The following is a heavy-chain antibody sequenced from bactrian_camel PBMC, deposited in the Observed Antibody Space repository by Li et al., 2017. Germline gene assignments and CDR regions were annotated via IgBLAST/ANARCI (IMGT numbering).Heavy chain of an antibody. CDR1: RYPGSNYC. Sequence: QVQLVESGGGSVQAGGSLRLSCANSRYPGSNYCLGWFRQAPGKDREGVALLDRDGTTSYADSVKGRFTTARDAAKNSVYLQMNSLEPEDTAMYYCASDPCSTFRGLGQDEYDYWGQGTQVTVS. CDR3: ASDPCSTFRGLGQDEYDY. D-gene: IGHD1*01. V-gene: IGHV3S63*01. J-gene: IGHJ4*01. CDR2: LDRDGTT.